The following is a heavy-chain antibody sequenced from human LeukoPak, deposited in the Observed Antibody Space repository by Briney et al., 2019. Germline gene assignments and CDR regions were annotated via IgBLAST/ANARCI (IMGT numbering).Heavy chain of an antibody. D-gene: IGHD1-20*01. CDR1: GYTFTSFD. Sequence: ASVKVSCKTSGYTFTSFDINWVRHTTGHGPEWMGWVNCDNENTRFARKFQGRVAVTRDTSIRTVYYCTRGPFLNGNAYNWFDPWGQGTLVTVSS. J-gene: IGHJ5*02. CDR2: VNCDNENT. V-gene: IGHV1-8*03. CDR3: DP.